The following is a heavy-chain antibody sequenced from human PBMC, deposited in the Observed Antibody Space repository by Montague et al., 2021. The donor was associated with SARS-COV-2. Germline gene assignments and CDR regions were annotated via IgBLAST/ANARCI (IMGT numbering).Heavy chain of an antibody. Sequence: SETLSLTCTVSGGSISSSNYYWVWIRQPPGKELEWIGSINYSGSTYYNPSLKSRVTMSVDTSKNQFSLKLSSVTAADTAVYYCASSWLYYYYMDVWGKGTTVTVSS. CDR3: ASSWLYYYYMDV. CDR2: INYSGST. V-gene: IGHV4-39*01. CDR1: GGSISSSNYY. J-gene: IGHJ6*03. D-gene: IGHD6-13*01.